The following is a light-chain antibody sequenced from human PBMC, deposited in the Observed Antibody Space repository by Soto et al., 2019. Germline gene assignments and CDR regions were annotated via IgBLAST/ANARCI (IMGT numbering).Light chain of an antibody. Sequence: QSVLAQPASVSGSPGQSITISCTGSSTDVGGNKYVSWYQQHPGKAPKLIIYEVSYRPSGVSNRFSGSKSGNTASLTISGLRAKDEADYYCSSYSTGSTLVVFGSGTKVTVL. J-gene: IGLJ1*01. V-gene: IGLV2-14*01. CDR2: EVS. CDR1: STDVGGNKY. CDR3: SSYSTGSTLVV.